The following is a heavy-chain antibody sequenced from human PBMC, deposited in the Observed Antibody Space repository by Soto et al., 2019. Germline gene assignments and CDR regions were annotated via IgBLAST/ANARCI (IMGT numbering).Heavy chain of an antibody. J-gene: IGHJ5*02. CDR1: GGSISSYY. Sequence: SETLSLTCTVSGGSISSYYWTWIRQPPGKGLEWIGFMYNSGSTHYNPSLKSRVTISLDTSKNQFSLKLSSVTAADTAVYYCARAEPGYNWFDPWGQGTLVTVSS. CDR2: MYNSGST. CDR3: ARAEPGYNWFDP. D-gene: IGHD1-1*01. V-gene: IGHV4-59*01.